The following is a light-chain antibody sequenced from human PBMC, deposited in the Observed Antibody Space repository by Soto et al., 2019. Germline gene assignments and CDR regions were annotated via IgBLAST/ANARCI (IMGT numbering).Light chain of an antibody. CDR1: SSDVGRYNL. J-gene: IGLJ2*01. CDR2: EDI. Sequence: QSALTQPASVSGSLGQSITISCTGSSSDVGRYNLVSWYQQHPGKAPKLLIYEDIERPSGVSNRFSGSKSGNTASLTISGLQAEDVAYYYCCSYAGGTSVVFGGGTKLTVL. CDR3: CSYAGGTSVV. V-gene: IGLV2-23*01.